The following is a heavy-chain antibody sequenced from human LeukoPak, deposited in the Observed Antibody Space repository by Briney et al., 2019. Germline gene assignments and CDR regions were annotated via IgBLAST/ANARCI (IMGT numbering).Heavy chain of an antibody. V-gene: IGHV3-7*04. J-gene: IGHJ4*02. Sequence: GGSLRLSCAASGFTFNYFSVNWVRQAPGKGLEWVANINRDGSEKYYVDSVKGRFTISRDNAKNSLYLQMNSLRAEDTAVYYCAGDPDYGGNSGLDYWGQGTLVTVSS. CDR3: AGDPDYGGNSGLDY. CDR1: GFTFNYFS. CDR2: INRDGSEK. D-gene: IGHD4-23*01.